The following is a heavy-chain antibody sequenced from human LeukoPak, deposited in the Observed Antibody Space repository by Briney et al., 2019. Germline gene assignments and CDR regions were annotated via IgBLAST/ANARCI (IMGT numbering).Heavy chain of an antibody. Sequence: SETLSLTCAVYGGSFSGYYWGWIRQPPGKGLEWIGEINHSGSTNYNPSLKSRVTISVDTSKNQFSLKLSSVTAADTAVYYCARTDTAMSLDYWGQGTLVTVSS. V-gene: IGHV4-34*01. D-gene: IGHD5-18*01. CDR2: INHSGST. J-gene: IGHJ4*02. CDR3: ARTDTAMSLDY. CDR1: GGSFSGYY.